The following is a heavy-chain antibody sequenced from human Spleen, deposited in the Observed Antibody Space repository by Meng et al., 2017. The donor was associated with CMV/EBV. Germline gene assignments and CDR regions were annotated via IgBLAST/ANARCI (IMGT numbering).Heavy chain of an antibody. CDR3: AKSVEELTVFGVFLTPPYYFDY. D-gene: IGHD3-3*01. Sequence: YGMHWVRQAPGKGLEWVAFIRYDGSNKEYADSVKGQFTISRDNSRDTLYLQMNSLRAEDTAVYYCAKSVEELTVFGVFLTPPYYFDYWGRGTLVTVSS. J-gene: IGHJ4*02. CDR2: IRYDGSNK. CDR1: YG. V-gene: IGHV3-30*02.